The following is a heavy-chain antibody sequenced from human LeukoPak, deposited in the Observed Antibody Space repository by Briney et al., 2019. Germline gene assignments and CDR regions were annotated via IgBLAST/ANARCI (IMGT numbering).Heavy chain of an antibody. V-gene: IGHV3-23*01. D-gene: IGHD6-25*01. CDR2: LSGSGGAT. CDR3: AKGSPSGFDY. J-gene: IGHJ4*02. Sequence: GGSLRLSCAASGFTFGNFAMSWVRQAPGKGLEWVSSLSGSGGATYSADSVKGRFTISRDSSKNTLFLQMNSLRDEDTAVYYCAKGSPSGFDYWGQGTLVTVST. CDR1: GFTFGNFA.